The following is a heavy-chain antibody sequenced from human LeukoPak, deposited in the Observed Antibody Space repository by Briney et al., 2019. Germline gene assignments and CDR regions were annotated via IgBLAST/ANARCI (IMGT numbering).Heavy chain of an antibody. J-gene: IGHJ4*02. CDR1: GFTFDDYG. CDR2: LSWNSGIR. Sequence: GGSLRLSCAGFGFTFDDYGMHWVRQAPGKGLEWVSGLSWNSGIRGYADSVKGRFTISRDNAKNSLYLQMNSLRAEDTALYFCAQPGSTNWNDVKFEDWGQGTLVTVSS. V-gene: IGHV3-9*01. D-gene: IGHD1-20*01. CDR3: AQPGSTNWNDVKFED.